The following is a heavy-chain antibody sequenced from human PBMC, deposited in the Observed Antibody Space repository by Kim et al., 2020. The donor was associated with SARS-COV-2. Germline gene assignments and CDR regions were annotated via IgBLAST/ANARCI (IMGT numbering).Heavy chain of an antibody. D-gene: IGHD2-15*01. J-gene: IGHJ4*02. V-gene: IGHV3-11*04. Sequence: DAVKGRFTITSDNAKHSLYLQLNSLRGEDTAVYYCAREYYSGGSCYGSDYWGRGTLVTVSS. CDR3: AREYYSGGSCYGSDY.